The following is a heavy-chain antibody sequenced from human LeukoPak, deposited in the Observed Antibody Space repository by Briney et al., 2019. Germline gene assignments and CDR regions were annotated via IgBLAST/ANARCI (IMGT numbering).Heavy chain of an antibody. CDR3: ARDSSGWYHYLDY. Sequence: GGSLRLSCAASGFTFSSYGMSWVRQAPGKGLEWVANIKQDGSEKYYVDSVKGRFTISRDNAKNSLYLQMNSLRAEDTAVYYCARDSSGWYHYLDYWGQGTLVTVSA. D-gene: IGHD6-19*01. CDR1: GFTFSSYG. J-gene: IGHJ4*02. CDR2: IKQDGSEK. V-gene: IGHV3-7*01.